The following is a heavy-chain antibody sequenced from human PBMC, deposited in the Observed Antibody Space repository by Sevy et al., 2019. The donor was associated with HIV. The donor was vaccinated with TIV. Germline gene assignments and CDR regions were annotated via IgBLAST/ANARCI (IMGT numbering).Heavy chain of an antibody. V-gene: IGHV4-31*03. CDR2: IYYTGTT. Sequence: SETLSLTCTVSGDSINNGDYYWSWIRQHPGKGLEWIGKIYYTGTTYYNPSLKSRIRISVERSENTLSLSLRSVTAEDTAVYYCARTTVTTLSSARNNWFDPWGQRTLVTVSS. J-gene: IGHJ5*02. CDR1: GDSINNGDYY. CDR3: ARTTVTTLSSARNNWFDP. D-gene: IGHD4-4*01.